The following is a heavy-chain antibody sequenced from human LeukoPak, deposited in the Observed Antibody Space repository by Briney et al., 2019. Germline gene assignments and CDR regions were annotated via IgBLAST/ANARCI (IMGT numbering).Heavy chain of an antibody. D-gene: IGHD3-3*01. J-gene: IGHJ4*02. CDR1: GYTFTSYD. Sequence: ASVKVSCKASGYTFTSYDINWVRKATGQGLEWMGWMNPNSGNTGYAQKFQGRVTITRNTSISTAYMELSSLRSEDTAVYYCARVPYYDFWSGYYAFDYWGQGTLVTVSS. CDR3: ARVPYYDFWSGYYAFDY. CDR2: MNPNSGNT. V-gene: IGHV1-8*03.